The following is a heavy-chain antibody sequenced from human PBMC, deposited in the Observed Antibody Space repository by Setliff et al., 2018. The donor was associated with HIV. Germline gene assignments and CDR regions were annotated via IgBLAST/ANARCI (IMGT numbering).Heavy chain of an antibody. CDR2: IHYSGNT. Sequence: KTSETLSLTCTVSGGSISSYYWSWIRQSPGKGLEWIGYIHYSGNTDYTPSLKSRVTLSVDTSKNQFTLNLRSVTAADTAVYYCARHGTWNSQRFHFDYWGQGTPVTVSS. V-gene: IGHV4-59*08. CDR3: ARHGTWNSQRFHFDY. CDR1: GGSISSYY. D-gene: IGHD1-7*01. J-gene: IGHJ4*02.